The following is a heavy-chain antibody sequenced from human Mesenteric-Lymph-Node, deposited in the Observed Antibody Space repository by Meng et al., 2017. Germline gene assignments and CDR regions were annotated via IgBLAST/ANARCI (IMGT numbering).Heavy chain of an antibody. J-gene: IGHJ4*02. D-gene: IGHD4-23*01. CDR1: GGSISSSSYY. CDR2: IYYSGST. V-gene: IGHV4-39*07. CDR3: ARSNSGHFDH. Sequence: SETLSLTCTVSGGSISSSSYYWGWIRQPPGKGLEWIGSIYYSGSTYYNPSLKSRVTISLDTSKNQFSLDLSSVTAADTAMYYCARSNSGHFDHWGQGTLVTVSS.